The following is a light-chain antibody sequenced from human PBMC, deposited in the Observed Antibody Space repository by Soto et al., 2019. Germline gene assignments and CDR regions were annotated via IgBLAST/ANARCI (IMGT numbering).Light chain of an antibody. V-gene: IGKV3-15*01. Sequence: IVMTQSPVTLSVSPGERATLSCSASQSVSSNFAWYQQKRGRTPRLLIYGESIRATGIPARFSGSGSGTEFTLTISSLQSEDLAIYYRQQHNLLFTFGPGTKVAIK. J-gene: IGKJ3*01. CDR3: QQHNLLFT. CDR1: QSVSSN. CDR2: GES.